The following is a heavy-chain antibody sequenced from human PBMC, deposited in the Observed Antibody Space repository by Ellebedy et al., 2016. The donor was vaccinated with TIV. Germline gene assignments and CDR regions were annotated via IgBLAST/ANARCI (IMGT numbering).Heavy chain of an antibody. J-gene: IGHJ4*02. CDR1: GFTITAHG. CDR2: ITFDGKNT. V-gene: IGHV3-23*01. CDR3: ARGSFAPDY. D-gene: IGHD2-15*01. Sequence: PGGSLRLSCAASGFTITAHGMTWVRQAQGKGLEWVSSITFDGKNTFYANSVKGRFTISRDSSKNTLYLQLNSLTPEDTALYYCARGSFAPDYWGRGTLVTISS.